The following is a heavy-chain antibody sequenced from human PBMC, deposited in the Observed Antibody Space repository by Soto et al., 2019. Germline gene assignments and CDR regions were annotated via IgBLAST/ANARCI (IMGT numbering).Heavy chain of an antibody. CDR2: ISAYNGNT. Sequence: ASVKVSCKASGGTFSSSTISWVRQAPGQGLEWMGWISAYNGNTNYAQKLQGRVTMTTDTSTSTAYMELRSLRSDDTAVYYCAREGAYCGGDCYPIDYYYGMDVWGQGTTVTVSS. D-gene: IGHD2-21*02. J-gene: IGHJ6*02. CDR1: GGTFSSST. CDR3: AREGAYCGGDCYPIDYYYGMDV. V-gene: IGHV1-18*01.